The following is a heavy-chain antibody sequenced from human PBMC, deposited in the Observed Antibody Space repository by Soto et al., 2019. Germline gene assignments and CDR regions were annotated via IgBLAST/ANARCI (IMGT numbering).Heavy chain of an antibody. V-gene: IGHV4-4*07. CDR2: VSTSGST. CDR3: RRDFDY. D-gene: IGHD6-6*01. Sequence: QVQLQESGPGLVKSSETLSLTCTVSGASIRNYYWSWIRQPAGKGLEWIGRVSTSGSTSYNPSLKSRVTMSVDTSKNQFSLMLSSVTAADTAVYYCRRDFDYWGQGTLVTVTS. CDR1: GASIRNYY. J-gene: IGHJ4*02.